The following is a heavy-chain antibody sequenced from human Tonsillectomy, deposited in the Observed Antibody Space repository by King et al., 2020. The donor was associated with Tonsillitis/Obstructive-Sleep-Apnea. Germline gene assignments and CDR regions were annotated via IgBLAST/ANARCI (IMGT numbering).Heavy chain of an antibody. J-gene: IGHJ4*02. V-gene: IGHV3-7*04. CDR2: INQNGGEK. D-gene: IGHD3-16*01. Sequence: VQLVESGGGLVQPGGSLRLSCVASGFTFSSYWMSWVRQAPGKGLEWVANINQNGGEKYYVDSVKGRFTISRDNAKNSLYRQRNSLRAEDTAVYYCARDRLPWGSFDYWGQGTLVTVSS. CDR1: GFTFSSYW. CDR3: ARDRLPWGSFDY.